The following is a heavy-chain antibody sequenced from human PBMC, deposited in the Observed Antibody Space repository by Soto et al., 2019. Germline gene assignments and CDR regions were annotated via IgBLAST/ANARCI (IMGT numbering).Heavy chain of an antibody. CDR2: LSWNSGSI. J-gene: IGHJ4*02. CDR1: GFTFDDYA. CDR3: XXXXQXVADIXDY. Sequence: EVQLVESGGGLVQPGRSLRLSCAASGFTFDDYAMHWVRQAPGKGLEWVSGLSWNSGSIGYADSVKGRFTISRDNAKNSLYLQMNSLRAEDXXXXXXXXXXQXVADIXDYWGQGTLVT. V-gene: IGHV3-9*01. D-gene: IGHD6-19*01.